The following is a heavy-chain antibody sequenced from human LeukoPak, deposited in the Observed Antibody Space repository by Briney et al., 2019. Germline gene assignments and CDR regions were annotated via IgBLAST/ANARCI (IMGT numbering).Heavy chain of an antibody. CDR2: ISYDGSNK. CDR3: AKDRFITMVRGVPDY. CDR1: GFTFSSYG. J-gene: IGHJ4*02. D-gene: IGHD3-10*01. Sequence: GRSLRLTCAASGFTFSSYGMHWVRQAPGKGLEWVAVISYDGSNKYYADSVKGRFTISRDNSKNTLYLQMNSLRAEDTAVYYCAKDRFITMVRGVPDYWGQGTLVTVSS. V-gene: IGHV3-30*18.